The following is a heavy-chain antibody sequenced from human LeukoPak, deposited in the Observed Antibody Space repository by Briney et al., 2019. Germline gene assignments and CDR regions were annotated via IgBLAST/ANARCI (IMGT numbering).Heavy chain of an antibody. J-gene: IGHJ4*02. D-gene: IGHD2-21*02. CDR2: IYYSGNT. Sequence: SETLSLTCTVSGGSIGSYYWSWIRQPPGKGLERIGYIYYSGNTNYNPSLKSRVTISVDTSKNQFSLKLSSVTVADTAVYYCARANVVTAIDYWGQGTLVTVSS. CDR1: GGSIGSYY. CDR3: ARANVVTAIDY. V-gene: IGHV4-59*01.